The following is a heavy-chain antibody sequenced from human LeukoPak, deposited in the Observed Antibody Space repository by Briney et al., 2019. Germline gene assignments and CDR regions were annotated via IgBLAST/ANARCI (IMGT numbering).Heavy chain of an antibody. V-gene: IGHV3-7*01. J-gene: IGHJ4*02. D-gene: IGHD2-15*01. CDR2: INQDGSEK. Sequence: GGSLRLSCAASGFRFTSYWMSWVRQAPGKGLEWVANINQDGSEKYYGDSVKGRFTISRDNAKNSLYLQMSSLRAEDTAVYFCARGGHPFDSWGQGTLVTVSS. CDR1: GFRFTSYW. CDR3: ARGGHPFDS.